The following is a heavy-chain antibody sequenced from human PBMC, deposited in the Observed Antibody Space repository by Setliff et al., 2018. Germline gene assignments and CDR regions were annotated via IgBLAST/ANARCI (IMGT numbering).Heavy chain of an antibody. Sequence: PSETLSLTCAVYGGSFSGYYWTWIRQPPGKGLEWIGEINRRGSTNFTPSLKSRVTISLDTSKNQFSLNLTSVTAADTAVYYCARMSGFLYMDVWGKGTTVTVSS. CDR1: GGSFSGYY. CDR2: INRRGST. D-gene: IGHD3-3*01. CDR3: ARMSGFLYMDV. J-gene: IGHJ6*03. V-gene: IGHV4-34*01.